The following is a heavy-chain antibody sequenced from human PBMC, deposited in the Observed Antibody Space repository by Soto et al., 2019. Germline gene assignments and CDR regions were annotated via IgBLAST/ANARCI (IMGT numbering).Heavy chain of an antibody. CDR3: AKGKSTGDIDWFDP. J-gene: IGHJ5*02. CDR2: LIGGHYGT. V-gene: IGHV3-20*04. CDR1: GFTLQDYA. D-gene: IGHD3-10*01. Sequence: GSLSLPCTAPGFTLQDYAIAWVRQAPGKGLEWVSTLIGGHYGTAYSYSVKGRFTVSRDNSKNCLYLQMNSLGVEDTAMYFCAKGKSTGDIDWFDPWGQGSLVTVSS.